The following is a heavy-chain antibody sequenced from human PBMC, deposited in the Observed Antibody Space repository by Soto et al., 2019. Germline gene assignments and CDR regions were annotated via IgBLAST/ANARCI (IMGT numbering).Heavy chain of an antibody. Sequence: GSLRLSCAASGFTFSSYAMSWVRQAPGKGLEWVSAISGSGGSTYYADSVKGRFTISRDNSKNTLYLQMNSLRAEDTAVYYCAKVGITIFGVVPSYYFDYWGQGTLVTVSS. V-gene: IGHV3-23*01. D-gene: IGHD3-3*01. CDR1: GFTFSSYA. J-gene: IGHJ4*02. CDR3: AKVGITIFGVVPSYYFDY. CDR2: ISGSGGST.